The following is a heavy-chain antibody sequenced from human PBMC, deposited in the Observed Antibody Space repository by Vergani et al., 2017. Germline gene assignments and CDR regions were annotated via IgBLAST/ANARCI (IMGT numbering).Heavy chain of an antibody. CDR2: IYHSGST. V-gene: IGHV4-34*01. D-gene: IGHD5-24*01. CDR3: ARHEDGYFDY. J-gene: IGHJ4*02. CDR1: GGSFSGYY. Sequence: QVQLQQWGAGLLKPSETLSLTCAVYGGSFSGYYWVWIRQPPGKGLEWIGSIYHSGSTYYNPSLKSRVTISVDTSKNQFSLKLSSVTAADTAVYYCARHEDGYFDYWGQGTLVTVSS.